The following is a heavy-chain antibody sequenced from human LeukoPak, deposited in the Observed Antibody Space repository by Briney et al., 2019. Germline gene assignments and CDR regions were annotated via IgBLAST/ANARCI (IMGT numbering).Heavy chain of an antibody. D-gene: IGHD3-22*01. J-gene: IGHJ4*02. Sequence: GRSLRLSCAASGFTFSSYAMHWVRQAPGKGLEWVAVIPYDGSNKYYADSVKGRFTISRDNSKNTLYLQMNSLRAEDTAVYYCARGPYDSSGYYVYWGQGTLVTVSS. V-gene: IGHV3-30-3*01. CDR1: GFTFSSYA. CDR3: ARGPYDSSGYYVY. CDR2: IPYDGSNK.